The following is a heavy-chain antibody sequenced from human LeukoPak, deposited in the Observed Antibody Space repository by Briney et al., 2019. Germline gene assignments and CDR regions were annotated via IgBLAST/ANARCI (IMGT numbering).Heavy chain of an antibody. J-gene: IGHJ4*02. CDR2: ISGSGGST. D-gene: IGHD6-19*01. Sequence: PGGSLRLSCAASGFTFSSHGMSWVRQAPGKGLEWVAAISGSGGSTYYADSVKGRFTISSDNSKNTLYLQMSSLRAEDTAVYYCAKDIGSGWYYFDYWGQGTLVTVSS. CDR3: AKDIGSGWYYFDY. V-gene: IGHV3-23*01. CDR1: GFTFSSHG.